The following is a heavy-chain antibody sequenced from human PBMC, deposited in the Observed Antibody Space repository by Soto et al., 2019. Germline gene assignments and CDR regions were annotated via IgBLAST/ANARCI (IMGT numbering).Heavy chain of an antibody. CDR2: ISSSSSTI. V-gene: IGHV3-48*02. D-gene: IGHD3-22*01. CDR1: GFTFSSYS. CDR3: AIRHYYDSSRRGSDALDV. J-gene: IGHJ3*01. Sequence: GGSLIISCAASGFTFSSYSMNWVRQAPGKGLEWVSYISSSSSTIYYADSLKGRFTISRDNAKNSLYLQMNSLRDEDTAVYYCAIRHYYDSSRRGSDALDVWGQGTTVTVSS.